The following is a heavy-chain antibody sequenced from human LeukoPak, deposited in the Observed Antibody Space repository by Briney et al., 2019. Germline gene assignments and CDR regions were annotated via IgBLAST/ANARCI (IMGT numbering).Heavy chain of an antibody. CDR2: IYTSGST. Sequence: SSETLSLTCTVSGGSISSYYWSWIRQPAGKGLEWVGRIYTSGSTNYNPSLKSRVTMSVDTSKNQFSLKLSSVTAADTAVYYCAGVSLKQWLHYFDYWGQGTLVTVSS. D-gene: IGHD6-19*01. J-gene: IGHJ4*02. V-gene: IGHV4-4*07. CDR3: AGVSLKQWLHYFDY. CDR1: GGSISSYY.